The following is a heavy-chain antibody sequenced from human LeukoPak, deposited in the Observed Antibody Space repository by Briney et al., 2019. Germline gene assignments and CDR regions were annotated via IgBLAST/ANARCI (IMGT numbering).Heavy chain of an antibody. V-gene: IGHV3-30-3*01. CDR1: GFTFSSYA. Sequence: GRSLRLSCAASGFTFSSYAMHWVRQAPGKGLEWVAVISYDGSNKYYADSVKGRFTISRDNSKNTLYLQMNSLRAEDTAVYYCARETDDYGDPTSYYYYGMDVWGQGTTVTVSS. D-gene: IGHD4-17*01. J-gene: IGHJ6*02. CDR3: ARETDDYGDPTSYYYYGMDV. CDR2: ISYDGSNK.